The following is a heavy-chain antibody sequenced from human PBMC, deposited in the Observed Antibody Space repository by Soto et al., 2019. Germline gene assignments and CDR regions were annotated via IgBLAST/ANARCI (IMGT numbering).Heavy chain of an antibody. V-gene: IGHV3-30-3*01. J-gene: IGHJ4*02. CDR1: GFTFSSYA. CDR3: ARGIVATPDFDY. D-gene: IGHD5-12*01. CDR2: ISYDGSNK. Sequence: GGSLRLSCAASGFTFSSYAMHWVRQAPGKGLEWVAVISYDGSNKYYADSVKGRFTISRDNSKNTLYLQMNSLRAEDTAVYYCARGIVATPDFDYWGQGTLVTVSS.